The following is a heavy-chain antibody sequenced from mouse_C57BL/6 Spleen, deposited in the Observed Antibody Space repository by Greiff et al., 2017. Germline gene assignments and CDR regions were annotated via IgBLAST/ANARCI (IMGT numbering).Heavy chain of an antibody. J-gene: IGHJ3*01. D-gene: IGHD2-5*01. V-gene: IGHV5-6*02. Sequence: DVKLVESGGDLVKPGGSLKLSCAASGFTFSSDGMSWVRQTPDKRLEWVATSSSGGSYTYYPDSVKGRFTISRDNAKNTLYLQMSSLKSEDTAMYYCASYSNLAWFAYWGQVTLVTVSA. CDR3: ASYSNLAWFAY. CDR1: GFTFSSDG. CDR2: SSSGGSYT.